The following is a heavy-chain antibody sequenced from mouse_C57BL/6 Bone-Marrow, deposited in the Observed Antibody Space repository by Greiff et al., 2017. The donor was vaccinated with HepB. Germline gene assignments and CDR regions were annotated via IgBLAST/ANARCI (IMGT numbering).Heavy chain of an antibody. CDR1: GFTFSSYA. D-gene: IGHD1-1*01. CDR3: TRVITTVVAHYFDY. J-gene: IGHJ2*01. V-gene: IGHV5-9-1*02. Sequence: LQQSGEGLVKPGGSLKLSCAASGFTFSSYAMSWVRQTPEKRLEWVAYISSGGDYIYYADTVKGRFTISRDNARNTLYLQMSSLKSEDTAMYYCTRVITTVVAHYFDYWGQGTTLTVSS. CDR2: ISSGGDYI.